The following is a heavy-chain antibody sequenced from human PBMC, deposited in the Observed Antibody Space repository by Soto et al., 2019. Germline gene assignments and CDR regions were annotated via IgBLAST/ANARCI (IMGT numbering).Heavy chain of an antibody. D-gene: IGHD1-26*01. CDR1: GYTFTSYG. J-gene: IGHJ6*02. CDR2: ISAYNGNT. Sequence: QVQLVQSGAEVKKPGASVKVSCKASGYTFTSYGISWVRQAPGQGLEWMGWISAYNGNTNYAQKLQGRVTMTTDTSTSTAYMELRSLRSDDTAVYYCAKDRGGSGSYFPGYYYYGMDVWGQGTTVTVSS. V-gene: IGHV1-18*04. CDR3: AKDRGGSGSYFPGYYYYGMDV.